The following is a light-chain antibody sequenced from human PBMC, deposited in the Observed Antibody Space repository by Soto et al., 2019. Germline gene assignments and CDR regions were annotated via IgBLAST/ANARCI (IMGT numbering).Light chain of an antibody. CDR2: DDS. CDR1: QSISRT. CDR3: QQYNNLPLT. J-gene: IGKJ4*01. V-gene: IGKV3D-15*01. Sequence: EIVLTQSPDTLSVSPGERATLSCRASQSISRTLAWYQQKSGQPPRLLIYDDSTRATGFPARFSGSGSGTEFTLTISSLQSEDFAVYFCQQYNNLPLTFGGGTTVEIK.